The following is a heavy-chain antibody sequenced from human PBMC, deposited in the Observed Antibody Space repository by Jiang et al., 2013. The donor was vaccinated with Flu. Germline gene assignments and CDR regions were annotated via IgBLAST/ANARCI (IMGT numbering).Heavy chain of an antibody. CDR1: GGSISSGGYY. V-gene: IGHV4-31*03. D-gene: IGHD2-2*01. J-gene: IGHJ6*02. Sequence: GSGLVKPSQTLSLTCTVSGGSISSGGYYWSWIRQHPGKGLEWIGYIYYSGSTYYNPSLKSRVTISVDTSKNQFSLKLSSVTAADTAVYYCARVRTLHCSSTSCYVFGDYYYYYGMDVWGQGTTVTVSS. CDR2: IYYSGST. CDR3: ARVRTLHCSSTSCYVFGDYYYYYGMDV.